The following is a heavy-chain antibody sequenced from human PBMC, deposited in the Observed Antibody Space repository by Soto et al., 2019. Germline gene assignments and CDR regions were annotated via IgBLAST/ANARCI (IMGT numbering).Heavy chain of an antibody. CDR1: GFTFSSYG. V-gene: IGHV3-33*01. CDR2: IWYDGSNK. J-gene: IGHJ4*02. D-gene: IGHD2-15*01. Sequence: PGGSLRLSCAASGFTFSSYGMHWVRQAPGKGLEWVAVIWYDGSNKYYADSVKGRFTISRDNSKNTLYLQMNSLRAEDTAVYYCARLGGGYCSGGSCYRGLDYWGQGTLVTVSS. CDR3: ARLGGGYCSGGSCYRGLDY.